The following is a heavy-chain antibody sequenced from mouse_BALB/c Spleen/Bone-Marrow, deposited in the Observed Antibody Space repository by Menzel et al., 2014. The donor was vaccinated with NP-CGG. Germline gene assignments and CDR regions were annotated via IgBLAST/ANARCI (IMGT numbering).Heavy chain of an antibody. D-gene: IGHD2-10*02. CDR1: GFTFSSYA. CDR2: ISSGGSYT. CDR3: AREEYGQKVYAMDY. Sequence: EAQVVESGGGLVKPGGSLKLSCAASGFTFSSYAMSWVRQTPEKRLEWVATISSGGSYTYYPDSVKGRFTISRDNARNILYLQMSSLRSEDTAMYYCAREEYGQKVYAMDYWGQGTSVTVSS. J-gene: IGHJ4*01. V-gene: IGHV5-9-3*01.